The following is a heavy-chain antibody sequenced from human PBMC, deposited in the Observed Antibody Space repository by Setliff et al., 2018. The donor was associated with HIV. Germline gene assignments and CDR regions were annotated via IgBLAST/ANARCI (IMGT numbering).Heavy chain of an antibody. D-gene: IGHD3-22*01. CDR2: IIPIFGIA. V-gene: IGHV1-69*13. CDR3: AAGLNYYDRSGLGA. J-gene: IGHJ5*02. Sequence: GASVKVSCKASGGTYRKYAISWVRQAPGQGLEWMGGIIPIFGIANYAQKFQGRVIITADESTSTAYMELSSLTSGDTAVYYCAAGLNYYDRSGLGAWGQGTLFTVSS. CDR1: GGTYRKYA.